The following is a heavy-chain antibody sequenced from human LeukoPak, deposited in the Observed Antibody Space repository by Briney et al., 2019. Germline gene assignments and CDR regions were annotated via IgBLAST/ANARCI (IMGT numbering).Heavy chain of an antibody. V-gene: IGHV3-74*01. D-gene: IGHD6-19*01. CDR2: INMDGSTT. J-gene: IGHJ4*02. Sequence: PGRSLRLSCVASGFTLSNSWMHWVRQAPGKGLVWVSRINMDGSTTNYADSVRGRFTISRDNAKSTLHLQMNSLRAEDTAVYYCVRSVSGWYGFFDYWGQGTLVTLSS. CDR1: GFTLSNSW. CDR3: VRSVSGWYGFFDY.